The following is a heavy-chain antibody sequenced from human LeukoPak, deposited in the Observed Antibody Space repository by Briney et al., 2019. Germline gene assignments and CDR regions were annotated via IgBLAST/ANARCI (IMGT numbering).Heavy chain of an antibody. D-gene: IGHD6-6*01. CDR2: IYYRGST. Sequence: SETLSLTCTVSGGSISSGGYYWSWVRQHPGTGLEWIGYIYYRGSTYYNPSLKSRVTISVDTPKNQFSLKLSSVTAAATAVYYCAREDGHSSSPVDYWGQGTLVTVSS. CDR1: GGSISSGGYY. CDR3: AREDGHSSSPVDY. J-gene: IGHJ4*02. V-gene: IGHV4-31*03.